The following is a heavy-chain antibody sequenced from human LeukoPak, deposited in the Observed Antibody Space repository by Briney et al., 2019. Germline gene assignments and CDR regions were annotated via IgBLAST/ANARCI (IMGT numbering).Heavy chain of an antibody. CDR2: INPYSGGT. J-gene: IGHJ4*02. V-gene: IGHV1-2*02. D-gene: IGHD4-17*01. Sequence: ASVTVSCKPSGYTFTGCYIHWVRQAPGQGLEWMGWINPYSGGTNYAQKFQDRVTMTRDTSISTAYMELSSLRSDDTGVYFCARRVMLTTFPVFDYWGQGTLVTVSS. CDR3: ARRVMLTTFPVFDY. CDR1: GYTFTGCY.